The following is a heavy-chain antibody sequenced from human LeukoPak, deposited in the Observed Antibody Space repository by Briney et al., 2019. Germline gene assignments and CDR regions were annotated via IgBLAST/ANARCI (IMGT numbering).Heavy chain of an antibody. CDR1: GFTLTGYW. V-gene: IGHV3-74*01. Sequence: AESLTLSCAASGFTLTGYWMHCVSQAARKGRVWVARMNSPGTTINYADSVRGRFTISRDNAGNALYLQMTSLRAEDTAIYYCIREIQVRASASLGYWGQGALVTVSS. CDR2: MNSPGTTI. J-gene: IGHJ4*01. D-gene: IGHD2-2*01. CDR3: IREIQVRASASLGY.